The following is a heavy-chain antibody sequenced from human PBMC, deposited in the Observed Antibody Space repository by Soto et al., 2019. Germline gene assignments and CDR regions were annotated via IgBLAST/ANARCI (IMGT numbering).Heavy chain of an antibody. CDR2: IIPLSGTA. D-gene: IGHD3-22*01. J-gene: IGHJ6*02. V-gene: IGHV1-69*05. CDR3: ARASNTSAYYIPYGLDV. Sequence: QVQLVQSGAEVKKPGSSVKVSCKTSGGTFSRNVISWVRQAPGQGLEWMGGIIPLSGTANYAQQFQGRVAXTXXESTSTAYMELNSLRSEDAAVYYCARASNTSAYYIPYGLDVWGPGTTVTVSS. CDR1: GGTFSRNV.